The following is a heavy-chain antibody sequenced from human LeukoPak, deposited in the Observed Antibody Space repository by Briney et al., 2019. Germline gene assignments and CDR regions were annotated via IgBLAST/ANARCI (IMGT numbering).Heavy chain of an antibody. D-gene: IGHD1-26*01. V-gene: IGHV3-48*01. J-gene: IGHJ4*02. CDR2: IGSSSSTI. CDR3: ARVGGRGIDY. CDR1: GFTFGSNS. Sequence: GGSLRLSCAASGFTFGSNSMSWVRQAPGMGLEWASYIGSSSSTIYYADSMKGRSTISRDNVKKSLYLQMNSLRAEDTAVYYCARVGGRGIDYWGQGTLVTVSS.